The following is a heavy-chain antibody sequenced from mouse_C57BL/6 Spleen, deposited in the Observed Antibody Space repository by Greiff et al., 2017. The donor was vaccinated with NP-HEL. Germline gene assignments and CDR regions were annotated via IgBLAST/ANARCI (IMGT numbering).Heavy chain of an antibody. CDR3: ARYIYYYGSSSDYYAMDY. CDR1: GFTFTDYY. Sequence: EVKLMESGGGLVQPGGSLSLSCAASGFTFTDYYMSWVRQPPGKALEWLGFIRHKANGYTTEYSASVKGRFTIARDNSQSILYLQMNALRAEDSATYYCARYIYYYGSSSDYYAMDYWGQGTSVTVSS. J-gene: IGHJ4*01. CDR2: IRHKANGYTT. D-gene: IGHD1-1*01. V-gene: IGHV7-3*01.